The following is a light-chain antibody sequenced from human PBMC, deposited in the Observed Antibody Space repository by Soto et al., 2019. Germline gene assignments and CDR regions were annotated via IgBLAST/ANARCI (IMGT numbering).Light chain of an antibody. CDR3: LQANRVPLS. J-gene: IGKJ5*01. CDR2: KAS. CDR1: QSINSW. V-gene: IGKV1-5*03. Sequence: DIQMTQSPSTLSASVGDRVTITCRASQSINSWLAWYQQKPGKAPKLLIYKASTLESGVPPRFSGSGSGTDFTLTISSLQPEDFAIYYCLQANRVPLSFGQGTRLEIK.